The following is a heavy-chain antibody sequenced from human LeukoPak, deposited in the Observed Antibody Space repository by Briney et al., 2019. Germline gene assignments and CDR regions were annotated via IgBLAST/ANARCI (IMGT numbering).Heavy chain of an antibody. CDR2: IRTDGGST. Sequence: GGSLRLSCAASGFRFSNYWIHWVRQAPAQGLVWVSRIRTDGGSTAYADFVKGRFTISRDNAKNTVYLQMNSLRADDTAVYYCARDMETGGRAFDSWGQGTLVTVSS. V-gene: IGHV3-74*01. D-gene: IGHD2-8*02. CDR1: GFRFSNYW. J-gene: IGHJ4*02. CDR3: ARDMETGGRAFDS.